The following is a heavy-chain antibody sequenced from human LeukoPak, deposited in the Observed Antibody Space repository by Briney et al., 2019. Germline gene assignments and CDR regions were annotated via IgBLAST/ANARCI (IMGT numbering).Heavy chain of an antibody. D-gene: IGHD4-17*01. CDR1: GFTSSSYG. CDR2: ISYDGSNK. V-gene: IGHV3-30*18. CDR3: AKSTTVTQRGYFDY. Sequence: GGSLRLSCAASGFTSSSYGMHWVRQAPAKGLEWVAIISYDGSNKYYADSVKGRFTISRDNSKNTLYLQMNSLRAEDTAVYYCAKSTTVTQRGYFDYWGQGTLVTVSS. J-gene: IGHJ4*02.